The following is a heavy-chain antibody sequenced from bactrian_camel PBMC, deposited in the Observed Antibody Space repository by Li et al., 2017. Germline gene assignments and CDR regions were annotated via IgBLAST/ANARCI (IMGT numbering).Heavy chain of an antibody. Sequence: VQLVESGGGSVQAGGSLRLSCAASGLTTSNSAVAWFRQSSGKQREGVSGISRGGSTSYADSVKGRFAISKDNANNLLYLQMDRLKPQDTAVYYCEAEGLVPGTNDLPCLGQGTQVTVS. J-gene: IGHJ4*01. CDR1: GLTTSNSA. CDR2: ISRGGST. D-gene: IGHD6*01. V-gene: IGHV3S53*01.